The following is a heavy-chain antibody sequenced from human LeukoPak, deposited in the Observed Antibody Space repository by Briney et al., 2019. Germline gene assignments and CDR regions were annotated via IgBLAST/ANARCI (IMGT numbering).Heavy chain of an antibody. CDR1: GFTFSSYW. CDR3: ARASGYYDSAAFCDY. V-gene: IGHV3-74*01. D-gene: IGHD3-16*01. CDR2: INAEGSST. J-gene: IGHJ4*02. Sequence: GGSLRLSRAASGFTFSSYWMHWVRQAPGKGLVWVSRINAEGSSTNYADSVKGRFTISRDNAKNTLYLQMNSLRAEDTAVYYCARASGYYDSAAFCDYWGQGTLVTVSS.